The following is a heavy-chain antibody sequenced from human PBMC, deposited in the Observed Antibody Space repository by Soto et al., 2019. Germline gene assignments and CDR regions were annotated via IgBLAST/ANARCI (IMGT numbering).Heavy chain of an antibody. V-gene: IGHV4-59*01. D-gene: IGHD1-26*01. Sequence: SETLSLTCTVSGGSISSYYWSWIRQPPGKGLEWIGYIYYSGSTNYNPSLKSRVTISVDTSKNQLSLKLSSVTAADTAVYYCAAALSGSHDYWGQGTLVTVSS. CDR2: IYYSGST. J-gene: IGHJ4*02. CDR3: AAALSGSHDY. CDR1: GGSISSYY.